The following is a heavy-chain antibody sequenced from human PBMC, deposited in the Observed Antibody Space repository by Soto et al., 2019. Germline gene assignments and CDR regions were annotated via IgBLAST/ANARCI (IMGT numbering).Heavy chain of an antibody. V-gene: IGHV3-21*01. CDR2: ISSSSYI. J-gene: IGHJ6*03. D-gene: IGHD3-3*01. CDR3: ARPDEKYDFWSGYYTPDYMDV. CDR1: GFTFSSYS. Sequence: GGSLRLSCAASGFTFSSYSMNWVRQAPGKGLEWVSSISSSSYIYYADSVKGRFTISRDNAKNSLYLQMNSLRAEDTAVYYCARPDEKYDFWSGYYTPDYMDVWGKGTTVTVSS.